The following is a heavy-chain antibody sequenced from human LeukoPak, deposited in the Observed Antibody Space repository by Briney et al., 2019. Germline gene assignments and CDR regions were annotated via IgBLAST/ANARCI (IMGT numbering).Heavy chain of an antibody. D-gene: IGHD5-24*01. CDR2: IYPGGSDT. Sequence: GDSLKISCQGFGFDFTNSWIAWVRQMPGKGLQWVGIIYPGGSDTTYSPSFQGQVTISADKSISAAYLKWSSLKTSDTAVYYCARVSQGRDGLDFWGLGTLVTFAS. V-gene: IGHV5-51*01. CDR3: ARVSQGRDGLDF. J-gene: IGHJ4*02. CDR1: GFDFTNSW.